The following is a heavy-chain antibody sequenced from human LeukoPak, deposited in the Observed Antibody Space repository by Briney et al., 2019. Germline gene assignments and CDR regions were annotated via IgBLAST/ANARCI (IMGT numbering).Heavy chain of an antibody. Sequence: SETLSLTCTVSGGSISSYYWSWIRQPPGKELEWIGYIYYSGSTNYNPSLKSRVTISVDTSKNQFSLKLSSVTAADTAVYYCARDAPYGGKPIYYSDYWGQGTLVTVSS. CDR2: IYYSGST. D-gene: IGHD4-23*01. CDR1: GGSISSYY. J-gene: IGHJ4*02. CDR3: ARDAPYGGKPIYYSDY. V-gene: IGHV4-59*01.